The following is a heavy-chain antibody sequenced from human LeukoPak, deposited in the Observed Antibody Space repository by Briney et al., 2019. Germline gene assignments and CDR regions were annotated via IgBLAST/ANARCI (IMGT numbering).Heavy chain of an antibody. CDR3: ARVNGNFDYYYYGMDV. J-gene: IGHJ6*02. D-gene: IGHD3-9*01. V-gene: IGHV1-2*02. Sequence: GASVKVSCTASGYTFTRYYMHWVRQAPGQGREWMGWINPNSGGTNYAQKFQGRVTMTRDTSISTAYMELSSLRSDDTAVYYCARVNGNFDYYYYGMDVWGQGTTVTVSS. CDR1: GYTFTRYY. CDR2: INPNSGGT.